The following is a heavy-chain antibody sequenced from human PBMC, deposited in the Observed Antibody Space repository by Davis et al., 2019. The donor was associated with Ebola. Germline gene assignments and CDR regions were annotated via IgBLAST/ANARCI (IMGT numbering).Heavy chain of an antibody. CDR1: GGSISSYY. CDR2: IYYSGST. V-gene: IGHV4-59*01. CDR3: ARGGRDGYNWGPGFDY. Sequence: SETLSLTCTVSGGSISSYYWSWNRQPPGKGLEWIGYIYYSGSTNYNPSLKRRVTISVDPSKNQFSLKLSSVTAADTAVYYCARGGRDGYNWGPGFDYWGQGTLVTVSS. J-gene: IGHJ4*02. D-gene: IGHD5-24*01.